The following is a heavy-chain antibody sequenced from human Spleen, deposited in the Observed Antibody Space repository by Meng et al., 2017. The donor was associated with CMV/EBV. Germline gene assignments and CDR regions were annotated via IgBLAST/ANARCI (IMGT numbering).Heavy chain of an antibody. CDR3: AKDNTGWACDY. D-gene: IGHD6-19*01. J-gene: IGHJ4*02. CDR1: GFIFNDYA. V-gene: IGHV3-30*02. Sequence: GRSLRLSCAASGFIFNDYAMHWVRQAPGKGLEWVAFIQFDGGDKYYVDSVKGRFTISRDNSKNTLYLQMDSLRAEDSAVYYCAKDNTGWACDYWGQGTLVTVSS. CDR2: IQFDGGDK.